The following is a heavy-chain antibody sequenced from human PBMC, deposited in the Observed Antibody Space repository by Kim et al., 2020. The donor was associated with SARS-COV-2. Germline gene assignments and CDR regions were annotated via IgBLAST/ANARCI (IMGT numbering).Heavy chain of an antibody. CDR3: ASSFGGFGDWYPDY. V-gene: IGHV4-31*03. CDR1: GGSISSGGYY. CDR2: IYYSGST. D-gene: IGHD3-10*01. J-gene: IGHJ4*02. Sequence: SETLSLTCTVSGGSISSGGYYWSWIRQHPGKGLEWIGYIYYSGSTYYNPSLKSRVTISVDTSKNQFSLKLSSVTAADTAVYYCASSFGGFGDWYPDYWGQGTLVTVSS.